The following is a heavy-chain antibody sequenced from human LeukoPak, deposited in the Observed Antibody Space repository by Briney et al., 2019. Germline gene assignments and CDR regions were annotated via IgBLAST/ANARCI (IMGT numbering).Heavy chain of an antibody. Sequence: SVKVSCKASGGTFSSYAISWVRQAPGQGLEWMGRIIPILGIANYAQKFQGRVTITADKSTSTAYMELSSLRSEDTAVYYCARDADQYYYGSGSLYNWFDPWGQGTLVTVSP. CDR1: GGTFSSYA. CDR3: ARDADQYYYGSGSLYNWFDP. D-gene: IGHD3-10*01. CDR2: IIPILGIA. J-gene: IGHJ5*02. V-gene: IGHV1-69*04.